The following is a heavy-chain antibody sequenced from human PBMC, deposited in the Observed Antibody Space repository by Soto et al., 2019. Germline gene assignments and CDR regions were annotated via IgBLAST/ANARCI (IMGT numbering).Heavy chain of an antibody. CDR3: ARGVTTVPLYYYYYYGMDV. V-gene: IGHV1-2*02. Sequence: VASVKVSCKASGYTFTGYYMHWVRQAPGQGLEWMGWINPNSGGTNYAQKFQGRVTMTRDTSISTAYMELSRLRSDDTAVYYCARGVTTVPLYYYYYYGMDVWGQGTTVTVSS. D-gene: IGHD4-17*01. CDR2: INPNSGGT. J-gene: IGHJ6*02. CDR1: GYTFTGYY.